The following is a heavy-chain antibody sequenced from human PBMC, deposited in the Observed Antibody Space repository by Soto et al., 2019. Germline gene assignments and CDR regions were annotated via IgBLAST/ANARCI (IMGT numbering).Heavy chain of an antibody. Sequence: PCESLKISCNAAGYSFTNYWIGFVRRMAGKGLEWMGIIYPGDSDTRYSPSFQGQVTISADKSISTAYLQWSSLKASDTAMYYCAKSREYSHSFHGVDVWGQGTTVTVSS. V-gene: IGHV5-51*01. CDR3: AKSREYSHSFHGVDV. CDR1: GYSFTNYW. CDR2: IYPGDSDT. D-gene: IGHD6-6*01. J-gene: IGHJ6*02.